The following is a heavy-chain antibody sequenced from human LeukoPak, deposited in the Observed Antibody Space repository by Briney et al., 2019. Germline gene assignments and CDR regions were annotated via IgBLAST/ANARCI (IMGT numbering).Heavy chain of an antibody. J-gene: IGHJ4*02. Sequence: SETLSLTCTVSGGSISSYYWSWIRQPPGKGLEWIGYIYYSGSTNHNPSLKSRVTISVDTSKNQFSLKLSSVTAADTAVYYCARGARYDYVWGSYYFYFDYWGQGTLVTVSS. V-gene: IGHV4-59*01. D-gene: IGHD3-16*01. CDR3: ARGARYDYVWGSYYFYFDY. CDR2: IYYSGST. CDR1: GGSISSYY.